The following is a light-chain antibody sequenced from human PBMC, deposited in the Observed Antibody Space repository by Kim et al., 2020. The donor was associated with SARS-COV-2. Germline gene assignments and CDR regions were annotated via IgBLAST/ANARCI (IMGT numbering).Light chain of an antibody. CDR1: SSDVWWYNY. CDR2: GVT. Sequence: PGQHVTISTTGPSSDVWWYNYVSWYQHHRATAPKLMIYGVTKRPSGVPDRFSGSKSGDTASLTISGLQAEDEADYYCCSFAGTSYVFGIGTKVTVL. V-gene: IGLV2-11*02. J-gene: IGLJ1*01. CDR3: CSFAGTSYV.